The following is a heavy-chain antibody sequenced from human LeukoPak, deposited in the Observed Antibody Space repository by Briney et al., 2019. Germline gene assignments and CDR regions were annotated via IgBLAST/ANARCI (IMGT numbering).Heavy chain of an antibody. CDR3: AIIPYYYGSGSYSPGPYYFDY. V-gene: IGHV4-59*05. Sequence: PSETLSLTCTVSGDSISNYYWSWIRQPPGKGLEWIGSIYYSGSTYYNPSLKSRVTISVDTSKNQFSLKLSSVTAADTAVYYCAIIPYYYGSGSYSPGPYYFDYWGQGTLVTVSS. CDR2: IYYSGST. CDR1: GDSISNYY. D-gene: IGHD3-10*01. J-gene: IGHJ4*02.